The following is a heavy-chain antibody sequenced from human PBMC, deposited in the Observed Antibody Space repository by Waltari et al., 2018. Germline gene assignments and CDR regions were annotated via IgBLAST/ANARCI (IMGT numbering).Heavy chain of an antibody. J-gene: IGHJ6*02. CDR3: ARTGLSYDMDV. D-gene: IGHD1-1*01. Sequence: VQLLQSGAEVTKPGESLKISCKGSGYSFNSYWIGWGRQMPGKGLEWMVISYPGAADTRYSPSFQGQVTISADKTITTAYLQWSSRRASDTAMYYGARTGLSYDMDVWGQGTTVTFSS. CDR1: GYSFNSYW. V-gene: IGHV5-51*01. CDR2: SYPGAADT.